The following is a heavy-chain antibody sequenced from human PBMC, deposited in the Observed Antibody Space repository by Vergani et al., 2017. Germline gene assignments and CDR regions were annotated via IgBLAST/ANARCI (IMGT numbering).Heavy chain of an antibody. V-gene: IGHV3-73*02. J-gene: IGHJ4*02. D-gene: IGHD6-13*01. CDR2: IRSKANSYAT. Sequence: VQLVESGGGLVQPGGSLKLSCAASGFTFSGSAMHWVRQASGKGLEWVGRIRSKANSYATAYAASVKGRFTISRDDSKSIAYLQMNSLKTEDTAVYYCTRDSYSSSWYKSLFDYWGQGTLVTVSS. CDR3: TRDSYSSSWYKSLFDY. CDR1: GFTFSGSA.